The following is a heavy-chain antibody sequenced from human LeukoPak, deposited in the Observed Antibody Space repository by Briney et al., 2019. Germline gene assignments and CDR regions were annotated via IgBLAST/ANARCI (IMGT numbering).Heavy chain of an antibody. V-gene: IGHV3-30*04. CDR2: IRKYGSDQ. D-gene: IGHD5-18*01. CDR1: GFTFSRYA. J-gene: IGHJ3*02. Sequence: GGSLRLSCAASGFTFSRYAVHWVSQAPGKGLEWVGVIRKYGSDQYYADSVKGRFTISRDNSKNTLYLQMNSLRADDTALYYGARETQQIQLSKPFDIWGQGTMVTVSS. CDR3: ARETQQIQLSKPFDI.